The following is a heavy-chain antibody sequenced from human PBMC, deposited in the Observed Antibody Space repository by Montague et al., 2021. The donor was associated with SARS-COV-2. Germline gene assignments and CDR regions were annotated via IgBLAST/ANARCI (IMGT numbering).Heavy chain of an antibody. Sequence: SETLSLTCAVSGGSISSSNWCSWVRQPPGKGLEWIGEIYHSGSTNYNPSLKSRVTTSVDKSKNQFSLKLSSVTAADTAVYYCAREGLVVRGWFDPWGQGTLVTVSS. CDR3: AREGLVVRGWFDP. V-gene: IGHV4-4*02. J-gene: IGHJ5*02. D-gene: IGHD2-15*01. CDR2: IYHSGST. CDR1: GGSISSSNW.